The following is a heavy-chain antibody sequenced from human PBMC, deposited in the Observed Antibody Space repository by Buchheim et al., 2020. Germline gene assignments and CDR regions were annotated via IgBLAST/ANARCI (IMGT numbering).Heavy chain of an antibody. CDR3: ARDSIVVVPAANNWFDP. D-gene: IGHD2-2*01. CDR1: GFTFSSYW. J-gene: IGHJ5*02. Sequence: EVQLVESGGGLVQPGGSLRLSCAASGFTFSSYWMHWARQAPGKGLVWVSRINSDGSSTSYADSVKGRFTISRDNAKNKLYLQMNSLRAEDTAVYYCARDSIVVVPAANNWFDPWGQGTL. V-gene: IGHV3-74*01. CDR2: INSDGSST.